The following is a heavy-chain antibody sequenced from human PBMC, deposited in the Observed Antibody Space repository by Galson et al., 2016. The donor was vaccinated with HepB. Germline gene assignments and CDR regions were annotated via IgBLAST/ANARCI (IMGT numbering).Heavy chain of an antibody. V-gene: IGHV3-30*18. J-gene: IGHJ4*02. CDR3: AKNDILAGYSAFDY. D-gene: IGHD3-9*01. Sequence: SLRLSCAASGLAFSNYAMHWVRQAPGKGLEWVAVVSYDGRNKYYADSVKGRFTISRDHSKNTVYLQMNRLRVEDTAVYYCAKNDILAGYSAFDYWGQGTLVTVSS. CDR1: GLAFSNYA. CDR2: VSYDGRNK.